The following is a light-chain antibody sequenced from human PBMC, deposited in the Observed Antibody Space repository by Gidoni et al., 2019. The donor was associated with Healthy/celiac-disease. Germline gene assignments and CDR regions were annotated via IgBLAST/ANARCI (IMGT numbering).Light chain of an antibody. CDR3: QVWDSSSDHPVV. CDR1: NIGSKS. CDR2: YDS. Sequence: SYVLTQPPSVSVAPGKTARITCGGNNIGSKSVHWYQQKPGQAPVLVIYYDSDRPSGIPERLSGSNSGNTATLTISRVEAGDEADYYCQVWDSSSDHPVVFGGGTKLTVL. J-gene: IGLJ2*01. V-gene: IGLV3-21*04.